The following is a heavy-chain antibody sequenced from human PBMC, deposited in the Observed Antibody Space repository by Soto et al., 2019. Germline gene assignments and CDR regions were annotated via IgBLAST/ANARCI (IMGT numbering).Heavy chain of an antibody. V-gene: IGHV3-48*02. CDR1: GFTFNIYS. J-gene: IGHJ4*02. Sequence: EVQLVESGGDLVQRGGSLRLSFSASGFTFNIYSMKWGRQAPGKGLEWFSYITSDTKTIKYADSVKGRFTISRDNAKNSVYLQMNSLRDEDTAVYYCARSVEGHFDYWGQGTVVTVSS. CDR3: ARSVEGHFDY. D-gene: IGHD6-19*01. CDR2: ITSDTKTI.